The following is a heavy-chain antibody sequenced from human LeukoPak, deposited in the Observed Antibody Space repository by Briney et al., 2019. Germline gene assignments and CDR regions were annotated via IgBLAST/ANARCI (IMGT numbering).Heavy chain of an antibody. V-gene: IGHV4-61*02. Sequence: SETLSLTCTVSGGSISSGSYYWSWIRQPAGKGLEWIGRIYTSGSTNYNPSLKSRVTISVDTSKNQFSLKLSSVTAADTAVYYCARFSPGSTSCCLGWFDPWGQGTLVTVSS. D-gene: IGHD2-2*01. CDR2: IYTSGST. J-gene: IGHJ5*02. CDR3: ARFSPGSTSCCLGWFDP. CDR1: GGSISSGSYY.